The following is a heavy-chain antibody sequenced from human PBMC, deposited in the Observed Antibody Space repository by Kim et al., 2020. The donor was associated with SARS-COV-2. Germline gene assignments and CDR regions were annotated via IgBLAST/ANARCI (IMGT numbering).Heavy chain of an antibody. Sequence: SYAQKFQGRVTMTRETSTSTVYMELSSLRSEDTAVYYCARGAGYSSSSRGGGGCWGQGTLVTVSS. CDR3: ARGAGYSSSSRGGGGC. J-gene: IGHJ4*02. D-gene: IGHD6-6*01. V-gene: IGHV1-46*01.